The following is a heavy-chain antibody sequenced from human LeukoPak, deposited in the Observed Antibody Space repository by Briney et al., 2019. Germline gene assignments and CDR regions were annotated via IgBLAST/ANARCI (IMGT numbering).Heavy chain of an antibody. D-gene: IGHD6-19*01. Sequence: SETLSLTCTVSGGSFTSGAYYWGWVRQHPGKGPEWIGYIYYSGTTYYNPSLKSRVSISVDTSKSQLSLKLSSVTAADTAVYHCARGVTGTVFWFDPWGQGTLVTVSS. CDR1: GGSFTSGAYY. CDR3: ARGVTGTVFWFDP. V-gene: IGHV4-31*03. J-gene: IGHJ5*02. CDR2: IYYSGTT.